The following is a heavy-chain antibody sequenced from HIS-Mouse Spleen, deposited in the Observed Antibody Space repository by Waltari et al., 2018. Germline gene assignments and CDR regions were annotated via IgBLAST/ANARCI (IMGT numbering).Heavy chain of an antibody. CDR3: AREIPYSSSWYDWYFDL. J-gene: IGHJ2*01. CDR2: IYYSGRP. V-gene: IGHV4-39*07. Sequence: QLQLQESGPGLVKPSETLSLTCTVSGGSISSSSYYWGWIRQPPGKGLGWIGSIYYSGRPSSNPALKSRGTISVGTSKNQFSVKLSSVTAADTAVYYCAREIPYSSSWYDWYFDLWGRGTLVTVSS. CDR1: GGSISSSSYY. D-gene: IGHD6-13*01.